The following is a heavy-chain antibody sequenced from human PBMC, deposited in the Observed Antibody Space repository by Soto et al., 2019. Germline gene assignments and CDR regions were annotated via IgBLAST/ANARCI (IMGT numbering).Heavy chain of an antibody. V-gene: IGHV3-33*01. J-gene: IGHJ6*02. CDR3: VRKDYYFWSGYYTGIFSRYYYGMDV. D-gene: IGHD3-3*01. Sequence: GGSLRLSCAASGFTFSSYGMHWVRQAPGKGLEWVAVIWYDGSNKYYADSVKGRFTISRDNSKNTLYLQMNSLRAEDTAVYYCVRKDYYFWSGYYTGIFSRYYYGMDVWGQGTTVTVSS. CDR2: IWYDGSNK. CDR1: GFTFSSYG.